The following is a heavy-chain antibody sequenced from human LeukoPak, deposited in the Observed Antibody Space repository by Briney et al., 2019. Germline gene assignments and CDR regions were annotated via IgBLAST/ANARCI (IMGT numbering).Heavy chain of an antibody. Sequence: SETLSLTCAVSGGSISSSNWWSWVRQPLGKGLEWLGEIYYGGSTNYNTSLKSRVTISVDKSKNQFSLKLSSVTAADTAVYYCARHSYGAPFDYWGQGTLVTVSS. CDR2: IYYGGST. CDR1: GGSISSSNW. CDR3: ARHSYGAPFDY. J-gene: IGHJ4*02. D-gene: IGHD4-17*01. V-gene: IGHV4-4*02.